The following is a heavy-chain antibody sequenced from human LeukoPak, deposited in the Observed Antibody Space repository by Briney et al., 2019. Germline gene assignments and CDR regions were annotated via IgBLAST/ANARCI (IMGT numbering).Heavy chain of an antibody. J-gene: IGHJ4*02. CDR1: GGSISSGGFY. V-gene: IGHV4-39*01. Sequence: PSETLSLTCTVSGGSISSGGFYWSWIRQHPGEGLEWIGHIYYSGITYYNPSLKSRVTMSVDTSKYRLSLKVSSVTTADTAVYFCARHRAGAGKYFDYWGQGTLVTVSS. CDR3: ARHRAGAGKYFDY. CDR2: IYYSGIT. D-gene: IGHD1-26*01.